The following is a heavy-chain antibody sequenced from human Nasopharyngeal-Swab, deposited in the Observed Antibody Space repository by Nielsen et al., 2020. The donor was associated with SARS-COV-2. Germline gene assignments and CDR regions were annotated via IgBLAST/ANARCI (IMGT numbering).Heavy chain of an antibody. CDR3: ARVKDTAMVKFLDY. V-gene: IGHV5-10-1*01. D-gene: IGHD5-18*01. J-gene: IGHJ4*02. CDR2: IDPSDSYT. CDR1: GYSFTSYW. Sequence: GESLTISCQGSGYSFTSYWISWVRQMPGKVLEWMGRIDPSDSYTNYSPSFQGHVTISADKSISTAYLQWSSLKASDTAMYYCARVKDTAMVKFLDYWGQGTLVTVSS.